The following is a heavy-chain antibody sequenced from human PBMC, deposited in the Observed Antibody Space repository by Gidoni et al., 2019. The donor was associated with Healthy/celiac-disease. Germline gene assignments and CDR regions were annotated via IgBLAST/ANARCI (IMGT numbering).Heavy chain of an antibody. CDR2: IWYDGSNK. CDR1: GFTFSSYG. J-gene: IGHJ4*02. Sequence: QVQLVESGGGVVQPGRSLRLSCAASGFTFSSYGMHWVRQAPGKGLEWVAVIWYDGSNKYYADSVKGRFTISRDNSKNTLYLQMNSLRAEDTAVYYCARDGITMVRGVIITWHAIDYWGQGTLVTVSS. D-gene: IGHD3-10*01. V-gene: IGHV3-33*01. CDR3: ARDGITMVRGVIITWHAIDY.